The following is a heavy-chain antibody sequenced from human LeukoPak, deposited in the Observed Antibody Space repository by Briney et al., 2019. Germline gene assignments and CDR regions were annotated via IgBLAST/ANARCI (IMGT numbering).Heavy chain of an antibody. CDR2: ISGSGGST. CDR1: GFTFTSYA. J-gene: IGHJ4*02. Sequence: QTGGSLRFSCAASGFTFTSYAMTWVRQAPGKGLEWVSAISGSGGSTYYADSVKGRFTISRDNSKNTLYLQMNSLRAEDTAVYYCAKGHGSSSWNFDYWGQGTLVTVSS. V-gene: IGHV3-23*01. CDR3: AKGHGSSSWNFDY. D-gene: IGHD6-13*01.